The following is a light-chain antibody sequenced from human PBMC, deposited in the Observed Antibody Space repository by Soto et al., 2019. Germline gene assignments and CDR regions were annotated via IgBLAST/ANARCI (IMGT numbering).Light chain of an antibody. CDR2: GAS. CDR1: QSVSSN. V-gene: IGKV3-15*01. CDR3: QQYNKWPRT. Sequence: EIVMSKSPAALSVSPRVRATLSCMASQSVSSNLAWYQQKPGQAPRLLIYGASTRATGIPDRFSGSGSGTEFTLSISSLQSQDFAVYYCQQYNKWPRTFGQGAKVDI. J-gene: IGKJ1*01.